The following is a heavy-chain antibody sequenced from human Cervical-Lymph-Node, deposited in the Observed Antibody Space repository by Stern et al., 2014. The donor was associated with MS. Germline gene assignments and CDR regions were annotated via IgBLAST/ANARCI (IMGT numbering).Heavy chain of an antibody. J-gene: IGHJ4*02. D-gene: IGHD2-2*01. CDR2: VYHSGIA. Sequence: VQLVESGPGLVRPSGTLSLTCAVSGDSISNDNWWSWVRQPPGKGLEWMGKVYHSGIANYDPSLKSRVTISVDKSKNQFSRRLPSMTAADTAVYYCARDQGFQLMNSWGQGTLVIVSS. CDR1: GDSISNDNW. CDR3: ARDQGFQLMNS. V-gene: IGHV4-4*02.